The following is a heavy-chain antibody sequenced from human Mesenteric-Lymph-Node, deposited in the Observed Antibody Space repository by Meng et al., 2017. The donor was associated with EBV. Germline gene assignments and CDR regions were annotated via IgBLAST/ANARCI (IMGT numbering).Heavy chain of an antibody. CDR1: GYTFTSFD. Sequence: VQLGQSGAEVKKPGASVKVSCKASGYTFTSFDINWVRQATGQGLEWMGWMNPNSGYTASAQKFQGRVTMTRSTSISTAYMELSSLRSEDTAVYYCARGGNSGYLEHIDYWGQGTLVTVSS. J-gene: IGHJ4*02. CDR2: MNPNSGYT. D-gene: IGHD5-12*01. V-gene: IGHV1-8*01. CDR3: ARGGNSGYLEHIDY.